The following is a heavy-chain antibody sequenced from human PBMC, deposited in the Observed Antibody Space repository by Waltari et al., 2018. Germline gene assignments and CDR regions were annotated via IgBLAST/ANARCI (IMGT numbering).Heavy chain of an antibody. CDR1: GFSLSTSGVG. CDR3: AHVVAAAPVSGASDI. CDR2: IYWNDDE. J-gene: IGHJ3*02. Sequence: QITLKESGPTLVKPTQTLTLTCTFSGFSLSTSGVGVGWIRQPPGKALAWLALIYWNDDERYSPSLKRKLTNTKDTSKNQMVLNMTNMDPLDTATYYCAHVVAAAPVSGASDIWGQGTMVTVSS. D-gene: IGHD6-13*01. V-gene: IGHV2-5*01.